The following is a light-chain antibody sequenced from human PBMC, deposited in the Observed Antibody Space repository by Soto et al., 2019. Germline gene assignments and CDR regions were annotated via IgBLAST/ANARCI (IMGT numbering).Light chain of an antibody. Sequence: GDRVTITCRASQSVNSWLAWYQQEPGKVPKLLIYDASSLDSGVPSRFSGGGSGTEFTLTISSLQPGDFATYYCQQYNSYWTFGQGTKVDIK. CDR3: QQYNSYWT. V-gene: IGKV1-5*01. CDR2: DAS. CDR1: QSVNSW. J-gene: IGKJ1*01.